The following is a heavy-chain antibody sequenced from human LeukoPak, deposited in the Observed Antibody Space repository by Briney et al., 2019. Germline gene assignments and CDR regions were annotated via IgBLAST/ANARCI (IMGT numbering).Heavy chain of an antibody. CDR3: ARGEWYAVAGTVWDY. D-gene: IGHD6-19*01. CDR1: GGSISSYY. CDR2: IYYSGST. J-gene: IGHJ4*02. V-gene: IGHV4-59*01. Sequence: PSETLSLTCTVSGGSISSYYWSWTRQPPGKGLEWIGYIYYSGSTNYNPSLKSRVTISVDTSKNQFSLKLSSVTAADTAVYYCARGEWYAVAGTVWDYWGQGTLVTASS.